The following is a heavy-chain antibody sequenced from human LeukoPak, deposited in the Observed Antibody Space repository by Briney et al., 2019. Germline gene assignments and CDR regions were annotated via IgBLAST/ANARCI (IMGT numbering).Heavy chain of an antibody. D-gene: IGHD5-24*01. Sequence: PGGSLRLSCAASGFTFSSYAMSWVRQAPGKGLEWVSAFSGSGGSTYYADSVKGRFTISRDNSKNTLFLQMNSLRADDTAVYYCARSGYNRFDYRGQGTLVTVSS. J-gene: IGHJ4*02. CDR3: ARSGYNRFDY. V-gene: IGHV3-23*01. CDR1: GFTFSSYA. CDR2: FSGSGGST.